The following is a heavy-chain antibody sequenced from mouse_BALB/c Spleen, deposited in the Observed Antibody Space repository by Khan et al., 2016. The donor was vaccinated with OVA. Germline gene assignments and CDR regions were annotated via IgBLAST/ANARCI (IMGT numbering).Heavy chain of an antibody. CDR2: INPHIGET. CDR3: ARIYRSDFDY. CDR1: GYSFTGYF. V-gene: IGHV1-20*02. Sequence: VQLKDSGPELVKPGASVKISCKASGYSFTGYFMNWVMQSHGKSLEWIGRINPHIGETFYNQKFKGKATLTVDESSNTAHMELRSLASEDSAVYYCARIYRSDFDYWGQGTTLTVSS. J-gene: IGHJ2*01. D-gene: IGHD1-1*01.